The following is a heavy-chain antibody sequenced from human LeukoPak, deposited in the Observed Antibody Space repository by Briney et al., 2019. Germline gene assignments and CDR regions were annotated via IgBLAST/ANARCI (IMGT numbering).Heavy chain of an antibody. CDR1: GYTFTGYY. V-gene: IGHV1-2*02. D-gene: IGHD6-13*01. Sequence: ASVTVSCKASGYTFTGYYMHWVRQAPGQGLEWMGWINPNSGGTNYAQKFQGRVTMTRDTSISTAYMELSRLRSDDTAVYYCASELLGSSSWCNYYYYGMDVWGQGTTVTVSS. CDR2: INPNSGGT. CDR3: ASELLGSSSWCNYYYYGMDV. J-gene: IGHJ6*02.